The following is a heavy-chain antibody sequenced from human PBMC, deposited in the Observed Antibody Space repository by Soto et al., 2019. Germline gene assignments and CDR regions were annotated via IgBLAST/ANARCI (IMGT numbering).Heavy chain of an antibody. D-gene: IGHD2-8*01. J-gene: IGHJ6*02. CDR1: GGSVSSGSYY. V-gene: IGHV4-61*01. Sequence: PSETLSLTCTVSGGSVSSGSYYWSWIRQPPGKGLEWIGYIYYSGSTNYNPSLKSRVTISVDTSKNQFSLKLSSVTAADTAVYYCARWSPGVRLKYYYYYGMDVWGHGTTVTVSS. CDR3: ARWSPGVRLKYYYYYGMDV. CDR2: IYYSGST.